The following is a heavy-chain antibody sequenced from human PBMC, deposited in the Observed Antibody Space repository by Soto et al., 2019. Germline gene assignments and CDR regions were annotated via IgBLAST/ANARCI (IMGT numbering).Heavy chain of an antibody. CDR1: GGSFSGYY. V-gene: IGHV4-34*01. Sequence: TSETLSLTCAVYGGSFSGYYWSWIRQPPGKGLEWIGEINHSGSTNYNPSLKSRVTISVDTSKNQFSLKLSSVTAADTAVYYCARGYGGYCSSTSCYPPPYYFDYWGQGTLVTVSS. J-gene: IGHJ4*02. CDR3: ARGYGGYCSSTSCYPPPYYFDY. D-gene: IGHD2-2*03. CDR2: INHSGST.